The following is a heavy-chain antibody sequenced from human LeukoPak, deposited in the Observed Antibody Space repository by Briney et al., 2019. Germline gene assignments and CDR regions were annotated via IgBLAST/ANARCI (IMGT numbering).Heavy chain of an antibody. Sequence: GGSLRLSCAASGFTVSSNYMSWVRQAPGKGLEWVSVICSGGSTYYADSVKGRFTISRDNSKNTLYLQMNSLRAEDTAVYYCAREIAVAGTINWGQGTLVTVSS. CDR2: ICSGGST. J-gene: IGHJ4*02. CDR3: AREIAVAGTIN. V-gene: IGHV3-53*01. CDR1: GFTVSSNY. D-gene: IGHD6-19*01.